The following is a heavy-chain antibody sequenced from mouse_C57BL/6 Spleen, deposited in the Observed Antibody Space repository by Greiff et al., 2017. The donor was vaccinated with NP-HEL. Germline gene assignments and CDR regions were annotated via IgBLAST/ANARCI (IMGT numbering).Heavy chain of an antibody. Sequence: VQLKESGAELVKPGASVKLSCTASGFNIKDYYMHWVKQRTEQGLEWIGRIDPEDGAPTYAPKFQGQATITADTYSNTAYLQLSSLTSEDTAVYYCARNNYVPWFADWAQGTLVTVSA. CDR1: GFNIKDYY. CDR3: ARNNYVPWFAD. J-gene: IGHJ3*01. D-gene: IGHD1-3*01. V-gene: IGHV14-2*01. CDR2: IDPEDGAP.